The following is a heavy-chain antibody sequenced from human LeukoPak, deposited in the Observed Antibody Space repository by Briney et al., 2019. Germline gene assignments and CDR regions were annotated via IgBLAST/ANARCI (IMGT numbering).Heavy chain of an antibody. V-gene: IGHV4-31*03. CDR1: GGSISSGGYY. CDR2: INYSGNI. Sequence: SETLSLTCTVSGGSISSGGYYWSWIRQHPGKGLEWIGYINYSGNIYYNPSLKSRVIISVDTSKNQFSLKLSSVTAADTAVYYCTRTWAHYYSMEVWGKGTTVTVSS. CDR3: TRTWAHYYSMEV. D-gene: IGHD1-26*01. J-gene: IGHJ6*03.